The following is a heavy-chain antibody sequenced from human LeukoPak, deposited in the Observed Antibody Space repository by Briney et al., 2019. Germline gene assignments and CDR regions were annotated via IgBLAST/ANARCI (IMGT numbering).Heavy chain of an antibody. D-gene: IGHD6-13*01. CDR2: IYYSGST. J-gene: IGHJ4*02. Sequence: SETLSLTCTVSGGSISSYYWSWIRQPPGKGLEWIGYIYYSGSTNYNPSLKSRVTISVDTSKNQFSLKLSSVTAADTAVYYCARPGFAGYRYYFDYWGQGTLVTVSS. V-gene: IGHV4-59*01. CDR3: ARPGFAGYRYYFDY. CDR1: GGSISSYY.